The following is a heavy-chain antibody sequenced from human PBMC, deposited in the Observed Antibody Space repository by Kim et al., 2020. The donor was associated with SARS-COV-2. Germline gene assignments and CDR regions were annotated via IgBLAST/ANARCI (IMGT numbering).Heavy chain of an antibody. V-gene: IGHV4-34*01. J-gene: IGHJ4*02. D-gene: IGHD6-19*01. Sequence: SETLSLTCAVYGGSFSGYYWSWIRQPPGKGLEWIGEINHSGSTNYNPSLKSRVTISVYTSKNQFSLKLSSVTAADTAVYYCARVEYSSGIVDYWGQGTLVTVSS. CDR1: GGSFSGYY. CDR3: ARVEYSSGIVDY. CDR2: INHSGST.